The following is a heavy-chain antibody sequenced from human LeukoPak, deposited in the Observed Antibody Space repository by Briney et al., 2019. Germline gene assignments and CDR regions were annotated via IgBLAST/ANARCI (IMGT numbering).Heavy chain of an antibody. J-gene: IGHJ4*02. CDR3: ARGKRGYSYGLDY. CDR1: GESFSGYY. CDR2: INHSGST. Sequence: SETLSLTCAGYGESFSGYYWSWIRQPPGKGLEWIGEINHSGSTNYNPSLKSRVTISVDTSKNQFSLKLSSVTAADTAVYYCARGKRGYSYGLDYWGQGTLVTVSS. D-gene: IGHD5-18*01. V-gene: IGHV4-34*01.